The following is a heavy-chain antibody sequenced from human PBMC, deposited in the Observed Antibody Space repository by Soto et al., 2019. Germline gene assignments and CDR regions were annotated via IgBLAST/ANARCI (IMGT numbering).Heavy chain of an antibody. V-gene: IGHV3-48*02. CDR3: ARDVFDYVWGSYRPGHFDY. J-gene: IGHJ4*02. CDR1: GFTFSSYS. Sequence: EVQLVESGGGLVQPGGSLRLSCAASGFTFSSYSMNWVRQAPGKGLEWVSYISSSSSTIYYADSVKGGFTISRDNAKNSLYLHMNSLRDEDTAVYYCARDVFDYVWGSYRPGHFDYLGQGTLVTVSS. CDR2: ISSSSSTI. D-gene: IGHD3-16*02.